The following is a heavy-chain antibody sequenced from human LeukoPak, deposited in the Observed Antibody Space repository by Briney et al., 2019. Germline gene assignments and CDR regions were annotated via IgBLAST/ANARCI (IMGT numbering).Heavy chain of an antibody. J-gene: IGHJ4*02. D-gene: IGHD5-12*01. CDR3: ATSLYGDYEADY. V-gene: IGHV4-59*11. Sequence: SETLSLTCSVSGGSIKSHYYTWIRQPPGKGLEWIGYVYYSGTTSYNPSLESRVSISDDTSKNQVFLWLTSVTAADTAVYYCATSLYGDYEADYWGPGILVTVSS. CDR1: GGSIKSHY. CDR2: VYYSGTT.